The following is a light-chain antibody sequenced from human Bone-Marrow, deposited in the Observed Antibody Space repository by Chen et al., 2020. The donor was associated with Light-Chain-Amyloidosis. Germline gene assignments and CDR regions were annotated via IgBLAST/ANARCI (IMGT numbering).Light chain of an antibody. J-gene: IGKJ2*01. CDR1: QAISNS. CDR3: QHFDDLLMFT. CDR2: DAS. V-gene: IGKV1-33*01. Sequence: DIQMTQSPSSLSASVGDRVTITCQASQAISNSLNWYQQKPGKAPKLLIYDASSLETGVPSRFSGTGSGTHFTFTISNLQPEDIATYYCQHFDDLLMFTFGQGIKLDMK.